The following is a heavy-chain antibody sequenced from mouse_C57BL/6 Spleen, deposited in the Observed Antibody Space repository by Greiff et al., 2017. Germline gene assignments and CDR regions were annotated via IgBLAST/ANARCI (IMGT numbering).Heavy chain of an antibody. V-gene: IGHV14-4*01. CDR1: GFNIKDDY. CDR2: IDPENGDT. D-gene: IGHD2-5*01. Sequence: EVQLQQSGAELVRPGASVKLSCTASGFNIKDDYMHWVKQRPEQGLEWMGWIDPENGDTEYASKFQGKGTITADTYSNTAYLKLGSMTSEDTAVYYCTAGYSNNGYWGQGTSLTVSS. CDR3: TAGYSNNGY. J-gene: IGHJ2*02.